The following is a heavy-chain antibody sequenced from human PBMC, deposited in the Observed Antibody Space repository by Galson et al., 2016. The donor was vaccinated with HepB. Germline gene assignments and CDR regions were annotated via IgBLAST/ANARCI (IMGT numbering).Heavy chain of an antibody. J-gene: IGHJ4*02. CDR1: GFTFSKYS. CDR3: VRDKEDSSGYFGY. V-gene: IGHV3-21*01. Sequence: SLRLSCAASGFTFSKYSMNWVRQAPGMRLEWVSSISLSSSYIYYADSVQGRFTISRDNAKNSLYLQMNSLRAEDTAVYYCVRDKEDSSGYFGYWGPGTLVTVAS. D-gene: IGHD3-22*01. CDR2: ISLSSSYI.